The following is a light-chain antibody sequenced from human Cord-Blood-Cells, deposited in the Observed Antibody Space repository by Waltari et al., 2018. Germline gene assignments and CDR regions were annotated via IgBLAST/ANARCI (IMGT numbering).Light chain of an antibody. J-gene: IGLJ1*01. CDR2: DVS. CDR3: SSYTSSSTYV. CDR1: SSDVVGYNY. Sequence: QSALTQPASVSGSPGQSIPISCTGTSSDVVGYNYVSWYQQHPGKAPKLMIYDVSNRPSGVSNRFSGSKSGNTASLTISGLQAKDEADYYCSSYTSSSTYVFGTGTKVTVL. V-gene: IGLV2-14*01.